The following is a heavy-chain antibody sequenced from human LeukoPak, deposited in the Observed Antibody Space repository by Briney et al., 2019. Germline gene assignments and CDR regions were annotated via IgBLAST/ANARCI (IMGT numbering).Heavy chain of an antibody. V-gene: IGHV3-30*04. J-gene: IGHJ4*02. CDR1: GFTFSSYA. CDR3: ARDIHPLRYLDWPGVPLDY. Sequence: GRSLRLSCAASGFTFSSYAMHWVRQAPGKGLEWVAVISYDGSNKYYADSVKGRFTISRDNSKNTLYLQMNSLRAEDTAVYYCARDIHPLRYLDWPGVPLDYWGQGTLVTVSS. D-gene: IGHD3-9*01. CDR2: ISYDGSNK.